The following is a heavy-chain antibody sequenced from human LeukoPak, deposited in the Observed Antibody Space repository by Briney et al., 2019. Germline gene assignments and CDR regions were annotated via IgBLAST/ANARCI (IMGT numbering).Heavy chain of an antibody. Sequence: GGSLSLSCAASGFTFSNYWMSWVRQAPGKGLEWVANIKENGSEKYYVDSVKGRFTISRDNARNSLYLQMNSLRAEDTAVYYCASGRQLGYWGQGTLVTVSS. CDR1: GFTFSNYW. CDR2: IKENGSEK. J-gene: IGHJ4*02. D-gene: IGHD6-13*01. CDR3: ASGRQLGY. V-gene: IGHV3-7*01.